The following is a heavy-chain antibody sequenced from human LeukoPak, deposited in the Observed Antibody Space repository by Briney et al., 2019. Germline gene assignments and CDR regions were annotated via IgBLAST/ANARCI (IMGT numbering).Heavy chain of an antibody. J-gene: IGHJ5*02. V-gene: IGHV4-38-2*02. Sequence: PSETLSLTCTVSGYSISTDYFWGWIRQPPGKGLKWIGYIYYSGSTNYNPSLKSRVTISLDTSKNQFSLNLTSVTAADTAVYYCARFTPQGYGWGGYNRFDPWGQGTLVTVSS. CDR1: GYSISTDYF. CDR2: IYYSGST. CDR3: ARFTPQGYGWGGYNRFDP. D-gene: IGHD3-16*01.